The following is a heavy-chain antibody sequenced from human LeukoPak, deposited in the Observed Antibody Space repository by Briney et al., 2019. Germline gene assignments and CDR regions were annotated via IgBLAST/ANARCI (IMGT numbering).Heavy chain of an antibody. CDR2: ISSSSSYI. CDR3: ARDLVAAPPSAYWFDP. J-gene: IGHJ5*02. Sequence: GGSLRLSCAASGLTFSSYSMNWIRQAPGKGLEWVSSISSSSSYIYYADSVKGRFTISRDNAKNSLYLQMNSLRAEDTAVYYCARDLVAAPPSAYWFDPWGQGTLVTVSS. CDR1: GLTFSSYS. V-gene: IGHV3-21*01. D-gene: IGHD6-13*01.